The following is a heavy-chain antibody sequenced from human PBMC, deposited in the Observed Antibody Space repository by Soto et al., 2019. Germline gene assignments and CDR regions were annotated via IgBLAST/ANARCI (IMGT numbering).Heavy chain of an antibody. CDR2: ISSDGDIT. V-gene: IGHV3-64D*06. J-gene: IGHJ5*02. D-gene: IGHD3-9*01. CDR1: GFTFSEYS. CDR3: AKVSTFYDILTGYYSTNFFDP. Sequence: PGGSLRLSCSASGFTFSEYSMHWVRQAPGKGLQYVSTISSDGDITYYADSVKGRFTISRDNSKNTLYLQVNSLRPEDTAVYYCAKVSTFYDILTGYYSTNFFDPWGQGTLVTVSS.